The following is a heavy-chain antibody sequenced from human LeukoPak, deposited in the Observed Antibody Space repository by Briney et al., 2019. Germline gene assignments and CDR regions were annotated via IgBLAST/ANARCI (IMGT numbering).Heavy chain of an antibody. CDR3: AKAGFLPRNYGSGTDYYYMEV. D-gene: IGHD3-10*01. CDR1: GFTFDDYA. V-gene: IGHV3-43D*03. J-gene: IGHJ6*03. CDR2: ISWDGGST. Sequence: GGSLRLSCAASGFTFDDYAMHWVRQAPGKGLEWVSLISWDGGSTYYADSVKGRFTISRDNSKNSLCLQINSLRAEDTALYYCAKAGFLPRNYGSGTDYYYMEVWGKGTTVTVSS.